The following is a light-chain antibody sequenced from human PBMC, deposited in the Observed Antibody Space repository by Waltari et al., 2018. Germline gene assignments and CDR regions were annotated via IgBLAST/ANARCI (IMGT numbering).Light chain of an antibody. CDR1: TTYIGSSSY. CDR3: SSYTGRGTVI. Sequence: QSVLTQPASVSGSPGQPITISCTVTTTYIGSSSYVSWYQQYPGKAPKLIISDLTERPSGVSTRFSGSKSGNTASLTISGLQADDEADYFCSSYTGRGTVIFGRGTMVTVL. CDR2: DLT. J-gene: IGLJ2*01. V-gene: IGLV2-14*01.